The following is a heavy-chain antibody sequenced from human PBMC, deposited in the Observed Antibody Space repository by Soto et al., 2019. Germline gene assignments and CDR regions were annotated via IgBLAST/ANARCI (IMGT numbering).Heavy chain of an antibody. V-gene: IGHV4-61*08. Sequence: PSETLSLTCTVSGGSVIIGGYHWTWIRQPPGKGLEWIGNIYHSGTTNYNPSLKSRVTISVDRSKNQLSLKLTSVTAADTAMYYCAAEYSSSWNYFDYWGQGILVTVSS. J-gene: IGHJ4*02. CDR3: AAEYSSSWNYFDY. D-gene: IGHD6-13*01. CDR1: GGSVIIGGYH. CDR2: IYHSGTT.